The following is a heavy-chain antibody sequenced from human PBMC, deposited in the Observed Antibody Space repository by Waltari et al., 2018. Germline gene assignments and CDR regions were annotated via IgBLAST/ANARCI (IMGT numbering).Heavy chain of an antibody. Sequence: QVQLVQSGAEVKKPGASVKVSCKASGYTFTSYAMNWVRQAPGQGLEWMGWINPNSGGTNYAQKFQGRVTMTRDTSISTAYMELSRLRSDDTAVYYCARYRGGFYCSGGSCHFDYWGQGTLVTVSS. V-gene: IGHV1-2*02. CDR1: GYTFTSYA. D-gene: IGHD2-15*01. CDR2: INPNSGGT. J-gene: IGHJ4*02. CDR3: ARYRGGFYCSGGSCHFDY.